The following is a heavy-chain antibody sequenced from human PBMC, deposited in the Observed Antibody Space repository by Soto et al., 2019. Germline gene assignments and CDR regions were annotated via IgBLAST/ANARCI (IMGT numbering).Heavy chain of an antibody. D-gene: IGHD5-12*01. V-gene: IGHV1-3*01. CDR3: ARVSGYYLPDY. CDR2: TNAGNGNT. J-gene: IGHJ4*02. Sequence: ASVKFSCKASGYTFTNYAMHWVRQAPGQMLECMVWTNAGNGNTKYXXKFQGRVXXTRDTSASTAXMELSXLRSEDTGVYYCARVSGYYLPDYWGQGTLVTVSS. CDR1: GYTFTNYA.